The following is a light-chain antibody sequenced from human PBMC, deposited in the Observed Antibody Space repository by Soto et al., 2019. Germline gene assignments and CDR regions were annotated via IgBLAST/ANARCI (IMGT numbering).Light chain of an antibody. CDR2: RTN. V-gene: IGLV1-44*01. J-gene: IGLJ2*01. CDR3: AAWDDSLNGVV. CDR1: SSNIGSTT. Sequence: QSVLTQPPSASGTPGQWVTISCSGRSSNIGSTTVNWYQQLPGTAPKPLIYRTNQRPSGVPDRFSGAKSGTSASLAISGLQSEDEADYYCAAWDDSLNGVVFGGGTQLTVL.